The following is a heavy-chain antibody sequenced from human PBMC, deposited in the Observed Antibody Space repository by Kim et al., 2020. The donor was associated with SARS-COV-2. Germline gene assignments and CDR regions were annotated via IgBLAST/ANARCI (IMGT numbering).Heavy chain of an antibody. CDR3: AYTQGSLREYYYYGMDV. D-gene: IGHD1-26*01. CDR2: ISAYNGNT. J-gene: IGHJ6*02. CDR1: GYTFTSYG. Sequence: ASVKVSCKASGYTFTSYGISWVRQAPGQGLEWMGWISAYNGNTNYAQKLQGRVTMTTDTSTSTAYMELRSLRSDDTAVYYCAYTQGSLREYYYYGMDVWGQGTTVTVSS. V-gene: IGHV1-18*01.